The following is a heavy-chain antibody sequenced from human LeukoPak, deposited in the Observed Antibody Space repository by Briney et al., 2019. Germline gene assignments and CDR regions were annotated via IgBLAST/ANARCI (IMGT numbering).Heavy chain of an antibody. CDR1: GGSISDNY. D-gene: IGHD3-9*01. V-gene: IGHV4-59*08. J-gene: IGHJ5*02. CDR2: AYYSGHT. CDR3: ARGSTYYDILTGYKNNWFDP. Sequence: PSETLSLTCTVSGGSISDNYWSWIRQPPGKGLEWIGYAYYSGHTNYNSSLKSRVTMSLDTSKSQFSLRLSSVTAADTAVYFCARGSTYYDILTGYKNNWFDPWGQGTLVTVSS.